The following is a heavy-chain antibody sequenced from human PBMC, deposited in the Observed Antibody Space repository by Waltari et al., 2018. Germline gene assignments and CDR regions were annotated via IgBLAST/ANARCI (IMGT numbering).Heavy chain of an antibody. D-gene: IGHD3-3*01. Sequence: QVQLQESGPGLVKPSETLSLTCTVSGGSFSSYYWSWIRPSPGKGLEWIGNIYYSGSTNYNPSLKSRVTISVDTSKNQFSLKLGSVTAADTAVYYCARGGRGTGFWSGPWYGMDVWGQGTTVTVSS. CDR1: GGSFSSYY. CDR2: IYYSGST. J-gene: IGHJ6*02. CDR3: ARGGRGTGFWSGPWYGMDV. V-gene: IGHV4-59*01.